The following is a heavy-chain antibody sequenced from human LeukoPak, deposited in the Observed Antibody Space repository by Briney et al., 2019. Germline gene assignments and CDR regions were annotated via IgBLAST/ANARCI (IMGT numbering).Heavy chain of an antibody. CDR3: ARHWRDNSGYDYRLDF. D-gene: IGHD5-12*01. J-gene: IGHJ4*02. V-gene: IGHV4-59*08. Sequence: PSETLSLTCTVSGASISTYYWSWIRQPPGKGLEWIAYISYDGSTVYNPSLKSRVTISIDTSKNQFSLKLNSMTAADTAVYYCARHWRDNSGYDYRLDFWGQGILVSVSS. CDR2: ISYDGST. CDR1: GASISTYY.